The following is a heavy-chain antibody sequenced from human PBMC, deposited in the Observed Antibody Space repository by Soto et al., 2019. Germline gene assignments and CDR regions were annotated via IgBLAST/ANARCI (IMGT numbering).Heavy chain of an antibody. Sequence: ASVKVSCKASGYTFTSYGISWVRQAPGQGLEWMGWISAYNGNTIYAQKFQGRVTITADKSTSTAYMELSSLRSEDTAVYYCARETPVLRYFDWLLSGSWFVPWGQGTLVTVSS. V-gene: IGHV1-18*01. J-gene: IGHJ5*02. CDR2: ISAYNGNT. CDR1: GYTFTSYG. D-gene: IGHD3-9*01. CDR3: ARETPVLRYFDWLLSGSWFVP.